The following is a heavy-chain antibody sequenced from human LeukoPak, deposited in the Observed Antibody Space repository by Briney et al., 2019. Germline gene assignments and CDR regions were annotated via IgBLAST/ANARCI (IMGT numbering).Heavy chain of an antibody. V-gene: IGHV4-39*07. D-gene: IGHD3-16*01. CDR1: GGSISSSSYY. CDR3: ARLYYSQFTSYYMDV. J-gene: IGHJ6*03. Sequence: SETLSLTCTVSGGSISSSSYYWGWIRQPPGKGLEWIGSIYYSGSTYYNPSLKSRVTISVDTSKNQFSLKLSSVTAADTALYYCARLYYSQFTSYYMDVWGKGTTVTISS. CDR2: IYYSGST.